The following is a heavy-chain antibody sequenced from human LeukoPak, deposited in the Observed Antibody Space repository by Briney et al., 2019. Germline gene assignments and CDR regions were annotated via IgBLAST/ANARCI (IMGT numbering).Heavy chain of an antibody. CDR1: GFTFSSYG. CDR2: IRYDGSNK. V-gene: IGHV3-30*02. CDR3: ARRASGYDAFDI. J-gene: IGHJ3*02. D-gene: IGHD5-12*01. Sequence: GGSLRLSCAASGFTFSSYGMHWVRQAPGKGLEWVAFIRYDGSNKYYADSVKGRFTISRDNSKNTLYLQMNSLRAEDTAVYYCARRASGYDAFDIWGQGTMVTVSS.